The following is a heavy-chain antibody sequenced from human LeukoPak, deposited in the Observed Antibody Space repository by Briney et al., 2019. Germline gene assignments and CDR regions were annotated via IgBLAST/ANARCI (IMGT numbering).Heavy chain of an antibody. D-gene: IGHD3-10*02. J-gene: IGHJ6*04. CDR2: ISSSGVTI. CDR3: AELGITMIGGV. CDR1: GFTFNTCS. V-gene: IGHV3-48*04. Sequence: GGSLTLSCAASGFTFNTCSMNWVRQAPGKGLEWVSYISSSGVTIYYADSVKGRFTISRDNAKNSLYLQMNSLRAEDTAVYYCAELGITMIGGVWGKGTTVTISS.